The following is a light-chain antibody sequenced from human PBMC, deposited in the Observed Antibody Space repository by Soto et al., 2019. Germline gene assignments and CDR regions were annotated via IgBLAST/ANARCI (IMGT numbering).Light chain of an antibody. V-gene: IGKV3-20*01. J-gene: IGKJ4*02. Sequence: IGWAPSTGPLSLSQGDRATLSCRASQNLGSGYLAWYQQKPGQAPRSLIYAASSRATGIPDRFSGSGSGTDFSLTMSKLEPEDFAVYYCQEAATLLRTFGEGTKVEI. CDR1: QNLGSGY. CDR2: AAS. CDR3: QEAATLLRT.